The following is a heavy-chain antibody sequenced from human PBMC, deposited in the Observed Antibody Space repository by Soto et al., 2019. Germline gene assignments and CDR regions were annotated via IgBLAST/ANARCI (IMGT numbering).Heavy chain of an antibody. D-gene: IGHD4-17*01. CDR1: GGSIGTYY. Sequence: SETLSLTCTVSGGSIGTYYWSWIRQPPGKGLEWIGYIYYSGNTNYNPSLKRRVSISVDTSKNQFSLKLSSVTAADTAVYYCARETLNGDLDYWGQGTLVTVSS. CDR3: ARETLNGDLDY. CDR2: IYYSGNT. J-gene: IGHJ4*02. V-gene: IGHV4-59*12.